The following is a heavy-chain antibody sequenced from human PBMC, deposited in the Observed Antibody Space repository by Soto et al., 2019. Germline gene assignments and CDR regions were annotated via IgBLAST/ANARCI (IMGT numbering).Heavy chain of an antibody. CDR3: ARDKGANYYYYMDV. J-gene: IGHJ6*03. V-gene: IGHV4-59*01. CDR1: GGSISSYY. D-gene: IGHD1-26*01. CDR2: IYYSGST. Sequence: SETLSLTCTVSGGSISSYYWSWIRQPPGKGLEWIGYIYYSGSTNYNPSLKSRVTISVDTPKNQFSLKLSSVTAADTAVYYCARDKGANYYYYMDVWGKGTTVTVSS.